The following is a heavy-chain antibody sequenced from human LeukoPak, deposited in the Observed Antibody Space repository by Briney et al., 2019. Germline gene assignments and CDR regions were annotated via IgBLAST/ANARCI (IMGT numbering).Heavy chain of an antibody. J-gene: IGHJ4*02. V-gene: IGHV4-38-2*02. Sequence: SETLSLTCTVSGYSISSGYYWGWIRQPPGKGLEWIGFIYHSGSTYYNPSLKSRVTISVDTSKNQFSLKLSSVTAADTAVYYCARYDVWGTYRAFDYWGQGTLVTVSS. CDR1: GYSISSGYY. CDR3: ARYDVWGTYRAFDY. CDR2: IYHSGST. D-gene: IGHD3-16*02.